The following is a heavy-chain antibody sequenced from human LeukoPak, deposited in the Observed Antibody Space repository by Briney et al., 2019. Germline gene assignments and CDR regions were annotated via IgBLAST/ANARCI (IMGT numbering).Heavy chain of an antibody. D-gene: IGHD3-16*01. CDR1: GFTFSSYA. CDR2: ISYDGSNK. V-gene: IGHV3-30-3*01. CDR3: ARILGGGIDY. Sequence: PGGSLRLSCAASGFTFSSYAMHWVRQAPGKGLEWVAVISYDGSNKYYADSVKGRFTISRDNSNNTLYLQMKSLRTDDTAVYYCARILGGGIDYWGQGTLVTVSS. J-gene: IGHJ4*02.